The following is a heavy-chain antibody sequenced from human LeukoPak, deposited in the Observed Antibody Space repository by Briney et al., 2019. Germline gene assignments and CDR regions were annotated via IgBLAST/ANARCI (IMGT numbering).Heavy chain of an antibody. CDR3: ARRDNSDSSGYFDH. D-gene: IGHD3-22*01. CDR1: GDSIGSGPYH. V-gene: IGHV4-39*01. J-gene: IGHJ4*02. CDR2: IYYTRNT. Sequence: NPSETLTLTCSVSGDSIGSGPYHWSWIRQSPGKGLEWIGTIYYTRNTYYNSSLKSRITISIDTSKNQFSLKLSSVTAADTAIYYCARRDNSDSSGYFDHWGQGTLVTVSS.